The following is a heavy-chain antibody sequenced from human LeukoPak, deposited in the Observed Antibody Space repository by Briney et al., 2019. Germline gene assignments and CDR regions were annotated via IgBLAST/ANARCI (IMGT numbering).Heavy chain of an antibody. CDR1: GGTFSSYA. CDR2: IIPILGIA. Sequence: GASVKVSCKASGGTFSSYAISWVRQAPGQGLEWMGRIIPILGIANYAQKFQGRVTITADKSTSTAYMELSSLRSEDTAVYCCARDGVRWRSGGSCYSCSGWFDPWGQGTLVTVSS. V-gene: IGHV1-69*04. J-gene: IGHJ5*02. CDR3: ARDGVRWRSGGSCYSCSGWFDP. D-gene: IGHD2-15*01.